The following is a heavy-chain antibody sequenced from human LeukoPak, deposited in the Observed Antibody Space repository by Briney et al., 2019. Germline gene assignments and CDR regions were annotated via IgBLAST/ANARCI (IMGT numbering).Heavy chain of an antibody. V-gene: IGHV4-59*08. J-gene: IGHJ4*02. CDR3: ARSRPGIAVAGTLDYFDY. Sequence: PSETLSLTCTVSGGSISSYYWSWIRQPPGKGLEWIGYIYYSGSTNYNPSLKSRVTISVDTSKNQFSLKLSSVTAADTAVYYCARSRPGIAVAGTLDYFDYWGQGTLVTVSS. CDR2: IYYSGST. D-gene: IGHD6-19*01. CDR1: GGSISSYY.